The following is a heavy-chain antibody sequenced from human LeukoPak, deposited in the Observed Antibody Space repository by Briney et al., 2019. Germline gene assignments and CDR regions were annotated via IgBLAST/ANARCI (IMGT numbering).Heavy chain of an antibody. J-gene: IGHJ6*03. Sequence: ASVKVSCKASGYTLTSYDINWVRQATGQGLEWMRWMNPNSGNTGYAQKLQGRVTMTRNTSISTAYMELSSLRSEDTAVYYCARRRGTTVTTYYYYYMDVWGKGTTVTISS. D-gene: IGHD4-17*01. CDR2: MNPNSGNT. CDR1: GYTLTSYD. CDR3: ARRRGTTVTTYYYYYMDV. V-gene: IGHV1-8*01.